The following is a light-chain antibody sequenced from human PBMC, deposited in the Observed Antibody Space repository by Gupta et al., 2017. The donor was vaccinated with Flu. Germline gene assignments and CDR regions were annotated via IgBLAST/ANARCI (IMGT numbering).Light chain of an antibody. CDR2: GAS. CDR3: QQEDSSPFI. CDR1: QDIRRY. V-gene: IGKV1-8*01. J-gene: IGKJ4*01. Sequence: AIRMTQSPSSLSASTGDRVTITCRASQDIRRYLAWYQQKPGQAPKLLIYGASTLQSGAPSRFSGSGSGTDFTLTVTYLQSEDFATYYCQQEDSSPFIFGGGTKVEV.